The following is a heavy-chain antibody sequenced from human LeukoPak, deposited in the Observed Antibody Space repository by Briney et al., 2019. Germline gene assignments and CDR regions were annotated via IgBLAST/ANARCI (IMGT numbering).Heavy chain of an antibody. CDR1: GFTFSSYW. CDR2: IRMDGGEQ. V-gene: IGHV3-7*01. J-gene: IGHJ4*02. D-gene: IGHD5-24*01. CDR3: ARDKGYNSAY. Sequence: GGSLRLSCAASGFTFSSYWMTWVRQTPGKGLEWVANIRMDGGEQYYMDSVEGRFTISRDNAKNSLYLQMYSLRPEDTAVYYCARDKGYNSAYWGRGTMVTVSS.